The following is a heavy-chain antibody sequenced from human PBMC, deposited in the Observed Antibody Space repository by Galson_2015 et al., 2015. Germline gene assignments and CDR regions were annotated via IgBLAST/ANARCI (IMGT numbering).Heavy chain of an antibody. CDR2: IIPMLGVT. D-gene: IGHD3-10*01. V-gene: IGHV1-69*04. CDR1: GGTFSSFA. Sequence: SVKVSCKASGGTFSSFAISWVRQAPGQGLEWMGRIIPMLGVTNYAQKFQGRVTMTRDTSTSTVYMELTSPRSEDTAVYYCARSYYDSGNPRGYFDYWGQGTLVTVSS. J-gene: IGHJ4*02. CDR3: ARSYYDSGNPRGYFDY.